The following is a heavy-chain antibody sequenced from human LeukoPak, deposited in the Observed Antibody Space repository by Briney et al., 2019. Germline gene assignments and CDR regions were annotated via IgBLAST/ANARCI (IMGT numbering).Heavy chain of an antibody. CDR1: GGSFSGYY. J-gene: IGHJ4*02. CDR2: INHSGST. CDR3: ARGKGSGWTFEY. V-gene: IGHV4-34*01. Sequence: SETLSLTCAVYGGSFSGYYWTWIRQPPGKGLEWIGEINHSGSTNYNPSLKSRVTISVDTSKNQCPLKLSSVTAADTAVYYCARGKGSGWTFEYWGQGTLVTVSS. D-gene: IGHD6-19*01.